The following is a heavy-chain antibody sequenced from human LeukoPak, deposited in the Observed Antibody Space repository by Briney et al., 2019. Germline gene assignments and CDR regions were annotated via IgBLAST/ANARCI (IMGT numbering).Heavy chain of an antibody. CDR2: IYSGGST. V-gene: IGHV3-53*05. CDR1: GFTVSSNS. D-gene: IGHD6-19*01. CDR3: AKDPVGKAVAGTCYFQH. J-gene: IGHJ1*01. Sequence: GGSLRLSCTVSGFTVSSNSMSWVRQAPGKGLEWVSFIYSGGSTHYSDSVKGRFTIFRDNSKNTLYLQMNSLRAEDTAVYYCAKDPVGKAVAGTCYFQHWGQGTLVTVSS.